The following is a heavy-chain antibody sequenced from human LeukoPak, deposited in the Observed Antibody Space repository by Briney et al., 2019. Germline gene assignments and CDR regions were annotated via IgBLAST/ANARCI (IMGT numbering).Heavy chain of an antibody. CDR2: ISSSRSYI. CDR1: GFTFSSYS. J-gene: IGHJ5*02. V-gene: IGHV3-21*01. D-gene: IGHD6-19*01. CDR3: ARVGYSSGWYGWFDP. Sequence: PGGSLRLSCAASGFTFSSYSMNWVRQARGKGLEWVSSISSSRSYIHYADSVKGRFTISRDNAKNSLFLQMNSLRAEDTAVYYCARVGYSSGWYGWFDPWGQGTLFTVFS.